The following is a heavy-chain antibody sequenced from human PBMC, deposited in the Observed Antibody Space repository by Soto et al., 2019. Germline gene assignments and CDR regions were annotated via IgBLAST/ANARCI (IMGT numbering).Heavy chain of an antibody. Sequence: QVQLVESGGGVVQPGRSLRLSCAASGFTFSSYGMHWVRQAPGKGLEWVAVISYDGSNKYYADSVKGRFTISRDNSKNTLYLQMSSLRAEDTAVYYCAKGAGGYSYGPFDYWGQGTLVTVSS. J-gene: IGHJ4*02. CDR3: AKGAGGYSYGPFDY. V-gene: IGHV3-30*18. CDR1: GFTFSSYG. CDR2: ISYDGSNK. D-gene: IGHD5-18*01.